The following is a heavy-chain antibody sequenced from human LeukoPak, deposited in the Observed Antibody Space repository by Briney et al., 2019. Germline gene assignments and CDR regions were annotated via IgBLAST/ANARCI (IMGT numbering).Heavy chain of an antibody. CDR1: GGTFSSYA. CDR3: ARAGRGYSYGSYYYYYMDV. Sequence: SVKVSCKASGGTFSSYAISWVRQAPGQGLEWMGGIIPIFGTANYAQKFQGRVTITADKSTSTAYLELSSLRSEDTAVYYCARAGRGYSYGSYYYYYMDVWGKGTTVTVSS. J-gene: IGHJ6*03. CDR2: IIPIFGTA. V-gene: IGHV1-69*06. D-gene: IGHD5-18*01.